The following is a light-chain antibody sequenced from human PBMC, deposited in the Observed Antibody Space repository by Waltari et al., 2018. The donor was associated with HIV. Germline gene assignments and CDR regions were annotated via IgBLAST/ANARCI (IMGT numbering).Light chain of an antibody. J-gene: IGLJ2*01. CDR1: HIGSKG. Sequence: SSVLTPPPSVPVAPGQTARITCGGNHIGSKGVHWYQQKPSQAPVLVVYDDSDRPSGIPERFSGSSSWNTATLTISRVEAGDEADFYCQVWDSSTDLRVFGGGTKLTVL. V-gene: IGLV3-21*02. CDR2: DDS. CDR3: QVWDSSTDLRV.